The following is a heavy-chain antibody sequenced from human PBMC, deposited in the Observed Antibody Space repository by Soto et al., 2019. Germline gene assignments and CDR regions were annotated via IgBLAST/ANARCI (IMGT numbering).Heavy chain of an antibody. J-gene: IGHJ4*02. V-gene: IGHV3-21*01. CDR2: IDATSVYT. CDR1: GFTFSTYS. Sequence: EVQLVESGGGLVKPGGSLRLSCAASGFTFSTYSMHWVRQAPGKGLEWVSSIDATSVYTFYAASVQGRFTVSRANAQNSLYPQMNSLRAEDTAVYYCARALVGAAPDSWGQGTLVTVSS. D-gene: IGHD1-26*01. CDR3: ARALVGAAPDS.